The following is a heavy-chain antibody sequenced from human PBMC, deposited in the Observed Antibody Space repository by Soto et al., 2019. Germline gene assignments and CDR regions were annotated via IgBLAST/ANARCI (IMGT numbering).Heavy chain of an antibody. D-gene: IGHD6-13*01. Sequence: QVQLQESGPGLAKPSETLSLTCTVSGGSITPYYWSWIRQPPGKRLEWIGYISSSGFTNYNPSLNRRVTISVDTSKNQFSLKLSSVTAADTAVYYCVRDCYSSSCFDLWGQGTLVTVSS. J-gene: IGHJ4*02. CDR2: ISSSGFT. V-gene: IGHV4-59*01. CDR3: VRDCYSSSCFDL. CDR1: GGSITPYY.